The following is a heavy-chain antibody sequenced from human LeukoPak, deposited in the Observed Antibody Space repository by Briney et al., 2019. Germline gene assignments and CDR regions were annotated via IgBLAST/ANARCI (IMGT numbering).Heavy chain of an antibody. CDR1: GFTFSSYN. CDR2: ISSSSSFI. V-gene: IGHV3-21*01. CDR3: ARGHPWGLAFDY. Sequence: GESLRLSCAASGFTFSSYNMGWVRQAPGKGLEWVSSISSSSSFIHYADSLKGRFTISRDNARNSLYLQMTSLRAEDTALYYCARGHPWGLAFDYWGQGTLVTVSS. D-gene: IGHD7-27*01. J-gene: IGHJ4*02.